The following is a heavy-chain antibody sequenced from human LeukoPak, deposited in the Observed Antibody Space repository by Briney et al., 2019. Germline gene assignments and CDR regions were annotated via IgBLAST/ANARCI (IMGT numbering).Heavy chain of an antibody. D-gene: IGHD1-26*01. Sequence: GGSLRLSCAASGFTFGNYAMSWVRQAPGKGLEWVSYIISSSTTIHYADSVKGRFTISRDNAKNSVYLQMNSLRDEDTAVYYCARESSGTFYSFDPWGQGTLVTVSS. CDR3: ARESSGTFYSFDP. J-gene: IGHJ5*02. V-gene: IGHV3-48*02. CDR2: IISSSTTI. CDR1: GFTFGNYA.